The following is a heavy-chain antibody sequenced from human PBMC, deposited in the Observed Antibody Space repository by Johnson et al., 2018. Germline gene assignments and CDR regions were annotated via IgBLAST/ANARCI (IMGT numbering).Heavy chain of an antibody. CDR1: GFRFSSYG. CDR2: IWYDGSNN. V-gene: IGHV3-33*01. J-gene: IGHJ6*03. Sequence: LVESGGGVVQPGRSLRLXCAASGFRFSSYGMHWVRQAPGKGLEWAAVIWYDGSNNNYADSVKGRFTISRNNSKNTLYLQMNSLRAEETAVYYCAGDPYFVTGYYYYYMDVWGKGTTVTVSS. CDR3: AGDPYFVTGYYYYYMDV. D-gene: IGHD2/OR15-2a*01.